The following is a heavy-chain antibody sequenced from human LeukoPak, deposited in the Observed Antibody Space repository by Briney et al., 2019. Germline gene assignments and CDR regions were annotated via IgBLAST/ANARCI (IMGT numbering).Heavy chain of an antibody. J-gene: IGHJ5*02. CDR1: GFTFSSSA. Sequence: GGSLRLSCAASGFTFSSSAMNWVRQAPGKGLEWISYISSGTSTIYYADSVKGRFTISRDNAKNSLYLQMNSLRAEDTAVYYCARDVTYYGGDWFDPWGQGTLVTVSS. D-gene: IGHD4-23*01. CDR3: ARDVTYYGGDWFDP. V-gene: IGHV3-48*04. CDR2: ISSGTSTI.